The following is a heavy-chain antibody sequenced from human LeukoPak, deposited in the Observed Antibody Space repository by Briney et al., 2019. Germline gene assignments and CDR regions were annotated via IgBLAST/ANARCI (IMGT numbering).Heavy chain of an antibody. D-gene: IGHD3-9*01. CDR2: IKQDGSEK. CDR3: ASHRRITIFWD. V-gene: IGHV3-7*01. Sequence: GGSLRLSCAASGFTFSSYWMSWVRQAPGKGLEWVANIKQDGSEKYYVDSVKGRFTISRDNVKNSLYLQMNSLRAEDTAVYYCASHRRITIFWDWGQGTLVTVSS. J-gene: IGHJ4*02. CDR1: GFTFSSYW.